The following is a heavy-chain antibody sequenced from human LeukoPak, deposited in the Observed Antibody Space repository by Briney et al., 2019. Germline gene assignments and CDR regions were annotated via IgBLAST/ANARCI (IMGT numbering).Heavy chain of an antibody. Sequence: GGSLRLSCAASGFTFSSYGMHWVRQAPGKGLEWVAFIPYDGGNKYYADSVKGRFTISRDNSKNTLYLQMNSLRAEDTAVYYCAKDPHPYGSGLFYYFDYWGQGTLVTVSS. D-gene: IGHD3-10*01. CDR2: IPYDGGNK. V-gene: IGHV3-30*02. J-gene: IGHJ4*02. CDR3: AKDPHPYGSGLFYYFDY. CDR1: GFTFSSYG.